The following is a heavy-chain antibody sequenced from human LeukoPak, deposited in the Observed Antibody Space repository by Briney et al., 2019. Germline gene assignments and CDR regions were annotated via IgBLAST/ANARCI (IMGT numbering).Heavy chain of an antibody. CDR3: ARAAHISGSYLRYYYYGMDV. Sequence: SVKVSCKTSGYIFAHNGISWVRQAPGQGLEWMGGIIPIFGTANYAQKFQGRVTITADESTSTAYMELSSLRSEDTAVYYCARAAHISGSYLRYYYYGMDVWGQGTTVTVSS. D-gene: IGHD1-26*01. J-gene: IGHJ6*02. CDR2: IIPIFGTA. CDR1: GYIFAHNG. V-gene: IGHV1-69*13.